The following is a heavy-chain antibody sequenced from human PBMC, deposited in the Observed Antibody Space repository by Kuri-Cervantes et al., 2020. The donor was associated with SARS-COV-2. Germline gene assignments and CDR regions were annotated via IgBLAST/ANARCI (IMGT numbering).Heavy chain of an antibody. J-gene: IGHJ2*01. Sequence: SLKISCAASGFTFDDYAMHWVRQAPGKGLEWVSGISWNSGSIGYADSVKGRFTISRDNAKNSLYLQMNSLRAEDTALYYCAKGTKAPIYWYFDLWGRGTLVTVSS. CDR3: AKGTKAPIYWYFDL. V-gene: IGHV3-9*01. D-gene: IGHD1-1*01. CDR1: GFTFDDYA. CDR2: ISWNSGSI.